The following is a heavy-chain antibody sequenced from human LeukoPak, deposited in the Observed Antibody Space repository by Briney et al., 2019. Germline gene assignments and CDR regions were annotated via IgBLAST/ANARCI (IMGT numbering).Heavy chain of an antibody. CDR1: GFTFSSYG. D-gene: IGHD1-26*01. CDR3: ASEVGATRDY. V-gene: IGHV3-30*02. Sequence: PGGSLRLSCAASGFTFSSYGMHWVRQAPGKGLEWVAFIRYDGSNKYYADSVKGRFTISRDNSKNTLYLQMNSLRAEDTAVYYCASEVGATRDYWGQGTLVTVSS. CDR2: IRYDGSNK. J-gene: IGHJ4*02.